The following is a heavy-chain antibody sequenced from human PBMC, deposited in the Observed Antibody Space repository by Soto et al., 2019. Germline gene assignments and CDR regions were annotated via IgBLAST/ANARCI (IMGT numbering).Heavy chain of an antibody. CDR3: ALFPVSLSGPYGIHV. Sequence: ADTLSLTCSVSGYSVSSSDYYWSWIRQLPGKGLEWIGSMFYSRLSYYNPSVKRRVTLSVDKARNLFCVWLNSVLAADSVAFFCALFPVSLSGPYGIHVWGQGTTVTVSS. J-gene: IGHJ6*02. CDR2: MFYSRLS. D-gene: IGHD2-15*01. V-gene: IGHV4-39*01. CDR1: GYSVSSSDYY.